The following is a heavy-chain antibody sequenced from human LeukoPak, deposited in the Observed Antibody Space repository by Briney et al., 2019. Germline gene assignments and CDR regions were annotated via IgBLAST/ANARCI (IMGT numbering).Heavy chain of an antibody. J-gene: IGHJ4*02. CDR2: ISGSGGST. V-gene: IGHV3-23*01. CDR3: AKDAPSYVWGSYRYFDY. Sequence: QTGGSLRLSCAASGFTFSSYAMSWVRQAPGKGLEWVSAISGSGGSTYYADSVKGRFTISRDNSKNTLYLQMNSLRAEDTAVYYCAKDAPSYVWGSYRYFDYWGQGTLVTVSS. D-gene: IGHD3-16*02. CDR1: GFTFSSYA.